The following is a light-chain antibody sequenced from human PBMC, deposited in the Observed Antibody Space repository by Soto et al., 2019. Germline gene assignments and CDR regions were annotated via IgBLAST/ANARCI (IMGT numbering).Light chain of an antibody. Sequence: QSVLTQPASVSGSPGQSITISCTGTSSDVGAYNYDSWYQQYPGEAPKVIIYDVSHRPAGVSNRFSGSKSGNTASLTISGLQTQDEADYYCSSYTRATNYVFGTGTKVTV. CDR1: SSDVGAYNY. V-gene: IGLV2-14*01. CDR2: DVS. CDR3: SSYTRATNYV. J-gene: IGLJ1*01.